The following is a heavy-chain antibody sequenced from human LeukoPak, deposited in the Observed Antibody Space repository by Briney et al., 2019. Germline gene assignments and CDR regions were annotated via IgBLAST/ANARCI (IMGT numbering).Heavy chain of an antibody. CDR2: IYYSGST. V-gene: IGHV4-59*01. CDR1: GGSISSYY. Sequence: SETLSLTCTVSGGSISSYYWSWIRQPPGKGLEWIGYIYYSGSTNYNPSLKSRVTISVDTSKNQFSLKLSSVTAADTAVYYCARVYHYYDSSGYQYYFDYWGQGTLVTVSS. D-gene: IGHD3-22*01. CDR3: ARVYHYYDSSGYQYYFDY. J-gene: IGHJ4*02.